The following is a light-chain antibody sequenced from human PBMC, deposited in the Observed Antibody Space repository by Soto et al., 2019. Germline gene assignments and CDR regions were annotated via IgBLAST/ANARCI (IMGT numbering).Light chain of an antibody. V-gene: IGKV3-20*01. Sequence: EIVLTQSPGTLSLSPGERATISCRASQSVSSSCLAWYQQKPGQAPRLLICGASSRATGIPDRFGGSGSGTDFTLTISRLEPEDFAVYYCQQYGSSPTTFGQGTKVDIK. CDR1: QSVSSSC. CDR3: QQYGSSPTT. J-gene: IGKJ1*01. CDR2: GAS.